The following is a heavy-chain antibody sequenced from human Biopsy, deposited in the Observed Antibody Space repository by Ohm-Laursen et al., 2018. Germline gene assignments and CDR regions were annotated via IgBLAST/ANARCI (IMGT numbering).Heavy chain of an antibody. Sequence: TLSLTCTVSGDSISNYYWSWIRQPAGKGLEWIGRIYSSGSTNYNPSLKSRVTMSVDTSKNQFSLILSSMTAADTAVYYCARVGAGAPSIDYFDYWGQGALVTVSS. V-gene: IGHV4-4*07. CDR2: IYSSGST. CDR1: GDSISNYY. CDR3: ARVGAGAPSIDYFDY. D-gene: IGHD1-26*01. J-gene: IGHJ4*02.